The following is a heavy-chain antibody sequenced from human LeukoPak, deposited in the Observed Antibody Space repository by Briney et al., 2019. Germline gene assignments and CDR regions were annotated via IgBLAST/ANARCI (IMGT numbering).Heavy chain of an antibody. V-gene: IGHV2-5*02. CDR2: IYWDDDK. D-gene: IGHD4-23*01. Sequence: SGPTLVKPTQTLTLTCTFSGFSLSTTGMGVGWIRQPPGKALECPALIYWDDDKRYSLSLKTRLTSTKNTSKNQVVLTMTNMDPVDTATDYCAHGVNYGGKWGDRFDYWGQGTLVTGSA. CDR3: AHGVNYGGKWGDRFDY. J-gene: IGHJ4*02. CDR1: GFSLSTTGMG.